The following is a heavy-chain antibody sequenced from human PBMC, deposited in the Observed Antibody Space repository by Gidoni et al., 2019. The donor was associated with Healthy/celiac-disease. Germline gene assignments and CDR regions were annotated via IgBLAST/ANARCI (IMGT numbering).Heavy chain of an antibody. CDR3: ARHAWGGRGSGYYVYFDY. CDR1: GGPLSSSRYY. D-gene: IGHD3-22*01. V-gene: IGHV4-39*01. J-gene: IGHJ4*02. Sequence: QLQLQESGPGLVTPSETLSLTCTVTGGPLSSSRYYGGWLRQPPGMGLEWIGSIYYSGSTYYNPSLRSRVTISEDTSKNQFSLRLSSVTAADTAVYYCARHAWGGRGSGYYVYFDYWGQGTLVTVSS. CDR2: IYYSGST.